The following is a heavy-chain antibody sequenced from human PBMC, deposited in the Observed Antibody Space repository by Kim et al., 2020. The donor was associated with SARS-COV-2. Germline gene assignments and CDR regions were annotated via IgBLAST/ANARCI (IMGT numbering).Heavy chain of an antibody. J-gene: IGHJ4*02. CDR2: ISWDGGST. V-gene: IGHV3-43*01. CDR3: AKDYCSGGSCDSLGY. D-gene: IGHD2-15*01. Sequence: GGSMRLSCAASGFTFDDYTMHWVRQAPGKGLEWVSLISWDGGSTYYADSVKGRFTISRDNSKNSLYLQMNSLRTEDTALYYCAKDYCSGGSCDSLGYWGQGTLVTVSS. CDR1: GFTFDDYT.